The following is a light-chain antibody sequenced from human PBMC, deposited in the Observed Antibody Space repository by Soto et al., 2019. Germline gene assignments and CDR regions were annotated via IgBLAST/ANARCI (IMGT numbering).Light chain of an antibody. CDR3: RKSFSTLLT. J-gene: IGKJ4*01. Sequence: DIQLTQSPSSLCASVGDRVIITCRARQRIRKYLNWYQHKPAKVPTLLTYAASSLHSAVTSRFSGSGSGTDFTLTITSLQREAFATYYCRKSFSTLLTFGGGTKVDIK. V-gene: IGKV1-39*01. CDR1: QRIRKY. CDR2: AAS.